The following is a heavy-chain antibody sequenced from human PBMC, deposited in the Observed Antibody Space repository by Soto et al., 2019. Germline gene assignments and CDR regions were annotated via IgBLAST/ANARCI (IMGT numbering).Heavy chain of an antibody. J-gene: IGHJ3*02. CDR3: ARLPLLTPQEGDKETQSSFFDI. D-gene: IGHD3-9*01. CDR1: GGSISSSSYY. CDR2: IYYSGST. V-gene: IGHV4-39*01. Sequence: SETLSLTCTVSGGSISSSSYYWGWIRQPPGKGLEWIGSIYYSGSTYYNPSLKSRVTISVDTSKNQFSLKLSSVTAADTAVYYCARLPLLTPQEGDKETQSSFFDIGAKGKMVTVS.